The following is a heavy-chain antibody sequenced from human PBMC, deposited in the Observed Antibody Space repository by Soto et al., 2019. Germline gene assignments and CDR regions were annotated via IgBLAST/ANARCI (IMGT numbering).Heavy chain of an antibody. J-gene: IGHJ3*02. D-gene: IGHD3-22*01. CDR2: IVPVFGTP. CDR1: GGSFPSDT. V-gene: IGHV1-69*01. Sequence: QVQLMQSGAEVKKPWSSVKVSCKASGGSFPSDTISWVRQAPGQGLEWLGGIVPVFGTPNHAQKFQGRVTISADGSTNTAYMELTSLRPEDTAVYYCTRPSSGYYHDAFDIWGQGTLVTVSS. CDR3: TRPSSGYYHDAFDI.